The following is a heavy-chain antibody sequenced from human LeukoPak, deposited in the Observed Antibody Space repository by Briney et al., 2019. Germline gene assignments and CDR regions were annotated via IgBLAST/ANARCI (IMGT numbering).Heavy chain of an antibody. V-gene: IGHV4-61*02. CDR1: GGSISSGSDY. J-gene: IGHJ3*02. D-gene: IGHD3-22*01. CDR3: ARDGTYYYDSSGPPTNFDI. CDR2: IYTSGST. Sequence: SQTLSLTCTLSGGSISSGSDYWSWIPQPAGKGLEWNGRIYTSGSTNYNLSLKSRVTISVDTSKNQFSLKLSSVTAADTAVYYCARDGTYYYDSSGPPTNFDIWGQGTMVTVSS.